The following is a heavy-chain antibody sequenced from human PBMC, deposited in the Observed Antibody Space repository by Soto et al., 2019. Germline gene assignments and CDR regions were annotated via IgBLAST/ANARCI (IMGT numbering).Heavy chain of an antibody. CDR2: ITTTSTTI. D-gene: IGHD3-22*01. J-gene: IGHJ2*01. CDR3: ARYYDSRGPDL. V-gene: IGHV3-48*01. Sequence: GGSLRLSCAASGFTFSTYNMVWVRQAPGKGLEWLSYITTTSTTIYYADSVKGRFTISRDNAKNSLYLQMNSLRAEDTAVYYCARYYDSRGPDLWGRGTLVTVSS. CDR1: GFTFSTYN.